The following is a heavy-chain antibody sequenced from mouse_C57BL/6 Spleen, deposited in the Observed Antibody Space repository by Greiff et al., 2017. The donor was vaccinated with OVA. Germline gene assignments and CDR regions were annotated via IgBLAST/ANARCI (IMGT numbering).Heavy chain of an antibody. CDR1: GYSITSGYY. V-gene: IGHV3-6*01. CDR2: ISYDGSN. J-gene: IGHJ2*01. Sequence: EVKVEESGPGLVKPSQSLSLTCSVTGYSITSGYYWNWIRQFPGNKLEWMGYISYDGSNNYNPSLKNRISITRDTSKNQFFLKLNSVTTEDTATYYSARMENLGLPCYFDYWGQGTTLTVSS. CDR3: ARMENLGLPCYFDY. D-gene: IGHD2-3*01.